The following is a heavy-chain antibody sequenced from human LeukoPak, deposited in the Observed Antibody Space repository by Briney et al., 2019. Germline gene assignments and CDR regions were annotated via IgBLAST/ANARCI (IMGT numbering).Heavy chain of an antibody. J-gene: IGHJ4*02. V-gene: IGHV3-23*01. CDR1: GFTFSNFG. D-gene: IGHD3-22*01. CDR2: ISGGGDTT. CDR3: AKTNGYYDY. Sequence: GGSLRLSCAASGFTFSNFGMSWVRQAPGRGLEWVSGISGGGDTTYYAESVKGRFTISRDNSKNTLFIQMNSLSAEDTAVYYCAKTNGYYDYWGQGTLVAVSS.